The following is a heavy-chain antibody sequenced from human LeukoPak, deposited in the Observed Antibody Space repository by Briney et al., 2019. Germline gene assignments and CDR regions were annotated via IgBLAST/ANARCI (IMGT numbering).Heavy chain of an antibody. CDR1: GFTFSSYA. CDR2: ISSNGGST. J-gene: IGHJ4*02. D-gene: IGHD5-18*01. CDR3: VKDFRSLPENTGYDY. V-gene: IGHV3-64D*06. Sequence: GGSLRLSCAASGFTFSSYAMSWVRQAPGKGLEYVSAISSNGGSTYYADSVKGRFTISRDNSKNTLYLQMSSLRAEDTAVYYCVKDFRSLPENTGYDYWGQGTLVTVSS.